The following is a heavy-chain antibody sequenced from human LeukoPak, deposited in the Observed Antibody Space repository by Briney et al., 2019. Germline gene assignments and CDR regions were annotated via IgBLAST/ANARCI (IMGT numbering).Heavy chain of an antibody. J-gene: IGHJ3*02. CDR2: IYYSGST. CDR1: GGSIGSYY. V-gene: IGHV4-59*01. Sequence: PSETLSLTCTVSGGSIGSYYWSWIRQPPGKGLEWIGYIYYSGSTNYNPSLKSRVTISVDTSKNQFSLKLSSVTAADTAVYYCARDGIGDAFDIWGQGTMVTVSS. CDR3: ARDGIGDAFDI.